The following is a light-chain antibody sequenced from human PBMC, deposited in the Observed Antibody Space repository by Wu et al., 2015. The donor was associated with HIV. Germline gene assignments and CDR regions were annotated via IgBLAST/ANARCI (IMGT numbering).Light chain of an antibody. CDR3: QQYKSYPYT. CDR2: RTS. J-gene: IGKJ2*01. CDR1: QTISNW. Sequence: DIQMTQFPATLFASVGDRVTITCRASQTISNWVAWYQQKPGKAPKILISRTSNLESGVPSRFGGSGSGTEYTLTISRLQPDDFATYYCQQYKSYPYTSGQGTKLE. V-gene: IGKV1-5*03.